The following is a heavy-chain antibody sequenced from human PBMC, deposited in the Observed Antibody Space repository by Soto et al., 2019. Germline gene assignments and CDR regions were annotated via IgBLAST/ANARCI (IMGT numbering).Heavy chain of an antibody. J-gene: IGHJ5*02. CDR1: GYSFASYW. CDR2: IDPSDSYA. Sequence: GESLKISCKGSGYSFASYWTSWVRQMPAKGLEWMGRIDPSDSYANYSPSFQGHVTFSADKSISTAYLQWSSLRASDTAMYYCARHKAFYYDSSGAWGQGTMVTVS. V-gene: IGHV5-10-1*01. CDR3: ARHKAFYYDSSGA. D-gene: IGHD3-22*01.